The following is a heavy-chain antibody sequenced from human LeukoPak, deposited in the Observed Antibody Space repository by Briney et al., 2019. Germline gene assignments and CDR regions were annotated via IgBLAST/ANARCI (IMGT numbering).Heavy chain of an antibody. CDR1: DYSISADYF. Sequence: SETLSLTCTVSDYSISADYFWGWIRQPPGKGLEWIGSVYHTGSTFYNPSLQSRLTISVDTFKNQFSLQLSSVTAADTALYYCARGLGPTNWHYYMDVWGKGTSVTVSS. CDR3: ARGLGPTNWHYYMDV. CDR2: VYHTGST. J-gene: IGHJ6*03. D-gene: IGHD3/OR15-3a*01. V-gene: IGHV4-38-2*02.